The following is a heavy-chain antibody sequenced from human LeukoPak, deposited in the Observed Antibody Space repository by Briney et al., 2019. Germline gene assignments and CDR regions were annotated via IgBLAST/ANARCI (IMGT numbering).Heavy chain of an antibody. Sequence: SETLSLTCAVYGGSFSGYYWSWIRQPPGKGLEWIGEINHSGSTNYNPSLKSRVTISVDTSKNQFSLKLSSVTAADTAVYYCARDFWSGLETPYYYYYGMDVWGQGTTVTVSS. D-gene: IGHD3-3*01. CDR3: ARDFWSGLETPYYYYYGMDV. V-gene: IGHV4-34*01. CDR1: GGSFSGYY. CDR2: INHSGST. J-gene: IGHJ6*02.